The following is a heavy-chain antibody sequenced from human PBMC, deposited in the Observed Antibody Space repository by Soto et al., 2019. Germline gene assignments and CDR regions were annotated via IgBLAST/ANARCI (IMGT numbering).Heavy chain of an antibody. D-gene: IGHD6-13*01. V-gene: IGHV1-18*01. Sequence: QVQLVQSGAEVKKPGASVKVSCKASGYTFTSYGISWVRQAPGQGLEWMGWISAYNGNTNYAQQVQGRVTRTTDTSTTTAYMELRSLRSDDTALYFCARGRTSSPYFYVMDVWGQGTTVTVSS. CDR3: ARGRTSSPYFYVMDV. CDR2: ISAYNGNT. J-gene: IGHJ6*02. CDR1: GYTFTSYG.